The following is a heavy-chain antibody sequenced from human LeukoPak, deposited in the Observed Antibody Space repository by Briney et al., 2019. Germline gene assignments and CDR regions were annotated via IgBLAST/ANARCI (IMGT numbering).Heavy chain of an antibody. CDR3: PKGSGYSYGYPFDY. CDR1: GFTFSSYA. D-gene: IGHD5-18*01. J-gene: IGHJ4*02. Sequence: GGSLRLSCAASGFTFSSYAMSWVRQAPGKGLEWVSAISGSGGSTYYADSVKGRFTISRDNSKNTLYLQMNSLRAEDTAVYYCPKGSGYSYGYPFDYWGQGTLVTVSS. V-gene: IGHV3-23*01. CDR2: ISGSGGST.